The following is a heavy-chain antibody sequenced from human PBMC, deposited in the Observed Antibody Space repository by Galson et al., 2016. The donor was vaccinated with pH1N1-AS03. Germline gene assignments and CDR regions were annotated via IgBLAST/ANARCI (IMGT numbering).Heavy chain of an antibody. J-gene: IGHJ5*02. CDR1: GGSISNYY. Sequence: SETLSLTCTVSGGSISNYYWTWIRQPPGKGLEWIGYIYYSGSTNYNPSLKSRVTISVDTSKNQFSLKLGSVTAADTAVYYCARDRGELLGWFDPWGQGTLVIVSS. CDR2: IYYSGST. CDR3: ARDRGELLGWFDP. V-gene: IGHV4-59*01. D-gene: IGHD1-26*01.